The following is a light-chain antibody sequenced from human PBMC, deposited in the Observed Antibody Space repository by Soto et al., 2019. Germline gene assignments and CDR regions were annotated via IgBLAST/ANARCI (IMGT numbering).Light chain of an antibody. CDR2: EVT. J-gene: IGLJ2*01. Sequence: QSALTQPPSASGSLGQSVTISCTGTSSDVGGYNYVSWHQQHPGKAPQVMIYEVTKRPPGVPDRFSGPKSGNTASLTVAGHQAEDEADYYCSSFAGGGNPVLLGGGTKLTVL. V-gene: IGLV2-8*01. CDR1: SSDVGGYNY. CDR3: SSFAGGGNPVL.